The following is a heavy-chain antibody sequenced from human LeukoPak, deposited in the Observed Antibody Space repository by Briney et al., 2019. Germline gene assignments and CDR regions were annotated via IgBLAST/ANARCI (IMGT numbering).Heavy chain of an antibody. Sequence: SGGSLRLSCAASGFTFDDYAMHWVRQAPGKGLEWVSGISWNSGSIGYADSVKGRFTISRDNAKNSLYLQMNSLRAEDTALYYCAKGSPIAAAGTLDYWGQGTLVTVSS. CDR1: GFTFDDYA. V-gene: IGHV3-9*01. CDR3: AKGSPIAAAGTLDY. D-gene: IGHD6-13*01. CDR2: ISWNSGSI. J-gene: IGHJ4*02.